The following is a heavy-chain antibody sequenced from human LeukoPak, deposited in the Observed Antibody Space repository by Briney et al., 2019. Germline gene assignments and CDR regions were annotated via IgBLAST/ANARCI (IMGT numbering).Heavy chain of an antibody. CDR1: GYTFSSYA. V-gene: IGHV3-23*01. D-gene: IGHD1-26*01. J-gene: IGHJ4*02. CDR2: ISGSGGST. Sequence: PGGSLRLSCAASGYTFSSYAMSWARQAPGKGLEWVSAISGSGGSTYYADSVKGRFTISRDNSKNTLYLQMSSLRSEDTAVYYCATPRYSGSYWYYFDYWGQGTLVTVSS. CDR3: ATPRYSGSYWYYFDY.